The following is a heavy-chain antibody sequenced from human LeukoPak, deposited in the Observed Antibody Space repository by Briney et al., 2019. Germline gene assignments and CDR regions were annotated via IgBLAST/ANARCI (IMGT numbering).Heavy chain of an antibody. CDR1: GGSISSSSYY. CDR3: AGGDIVVVPAAWTAFDI. V-gene: IGHV4-61*05. CDR2: IYYSGST. J-gene: IGHJ3*02. Sequence: SETLSLTCTVSGGSISSSSYYWGWIRQPPGKGLEWIGYIYYSGSTNYNPSLKSRVTISVDTSKNQFSLKLSSVTTADTAVYYCAGGDIVVVPAAWTAFDIWGQGTMVTVSS. D-gene: IGHD2-2*01.